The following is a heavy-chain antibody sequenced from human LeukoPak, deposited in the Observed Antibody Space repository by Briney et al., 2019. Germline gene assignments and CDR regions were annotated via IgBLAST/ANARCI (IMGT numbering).Heavy chain of an antibody. CDR2: IYYSGST. Sequence: SQTLSLTCTVSGGSISSGGYYWSWIRQHPGKGLEWIGYIYYSGSTYYNPSLKSRVTISVDTSKNQFSLKLSSVTAADTAVYYCARVSSPSSQRYYYYGMDVWGQGTTVTVSS. V-gene: IGHV4-31*03. CDR3: ARVSSPSSQRYYYYGMDV. J-gene: IGHJ6*02. CDR1: GGSISSGGYY. D-gene: IGHD5-24*01.